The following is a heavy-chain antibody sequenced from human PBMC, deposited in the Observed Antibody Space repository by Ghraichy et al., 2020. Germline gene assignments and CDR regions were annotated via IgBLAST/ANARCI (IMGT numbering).Heavy chain of an antibody. CDR2: LNPNSGNT. Sequence: VKVSCKASGYIFTTYDINWVRQAPGQGLEWMGWLNPNSGNTEYAQKFQGRVTMTRNTSISTAYMELTSLRSEDTAVYYCARPGPGYYIGLDVWGQGTTVTVSS. CDR1: GYIFTTYD. J-gene: IGHJ6*02. V-gene: IGHV1-8*01. CDR3: ARPGPGYYIGLDV.